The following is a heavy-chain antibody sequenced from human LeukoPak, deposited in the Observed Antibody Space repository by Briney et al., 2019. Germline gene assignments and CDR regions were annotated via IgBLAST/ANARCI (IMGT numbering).Heavy chain of an antibody. V-gene: IGHV3-11*05. D-gene: IGHD3-22*01. CDR1: GFSFSDYY. CDR2: ISSSGSST. J-gene: IGHJ4*02. CDR3: ARADSSSWFDY. Sequence: GGSLRLSCAASGFSFSDYYMVWIRQAPGKGPEWVSVISSSGSSTNYADSVRGRFTVSRDNAKNSLFLQMNRLRPEDSAVYYCARADSSSWFDYWGQGALVTGSS.